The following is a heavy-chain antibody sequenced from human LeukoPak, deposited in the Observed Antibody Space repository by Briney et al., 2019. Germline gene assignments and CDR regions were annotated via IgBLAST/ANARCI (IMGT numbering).Heavy chain of an antibody. V-gene: IGHV1-46*01. J-gene: IGHJ4*02. D-gene: IGHD5-18*01. Sequence: ASVKVSCKASGYTFTSCYMHWVRQAPGQGLEWMGIINPSGGSTSYAQKFQGRVTMTRDTSTSTVYMELSSLRSEDTAVYYCAREGYSYGPFDYWGQGTLVTVSS. CDR1: GYTFTSCY. CDR3: AREGYSYGPFDY. CDR2: INPSGGST.